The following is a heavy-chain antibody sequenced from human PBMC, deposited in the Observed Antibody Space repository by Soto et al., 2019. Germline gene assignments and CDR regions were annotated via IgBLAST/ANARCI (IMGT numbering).Heavy chain of an antibody. CDR1: GGSISSGGYY. V-gene: IGHV4-31*03. Sequence: QVQLQESGPGLVKPSQTLSLTCTVSGGSISSGGYYWSWIRQHPGKGLEWIGYIYYSGSTYYNPSLRSRVTISVDTSKNQFSLKLSSVTAADTAVYYCARGDGSGSYGDYWGQGTLVTVSS. CDR3: ARGDGSGSYGDY. CDR2: IYYSGST. J-gene: IGHJ4*02. D-gene: IGHD3-10*01.